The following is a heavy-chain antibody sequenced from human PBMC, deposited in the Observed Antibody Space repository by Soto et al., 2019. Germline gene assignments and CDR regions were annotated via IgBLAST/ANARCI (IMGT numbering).Heavy chain of an antibody. CDR1: GGSISSYY. V-gene: IGHV4-59*08. Sequence: QVQLQESGPGLVKPSETLSLTCTVSGGSISSYYWSWIRQPPGKGLEWIGYIYYSGSTNYNPSLKSRVTISVDTSKNQFSLKLSSVTAADTAVYYCARRWGYTFDYWGQGTLVTASS. CDR2: IYYSGST. J-gene: IGHJ4*02. D-gene: IGHD5-12*01. CDR3: ARRWGYTFDY.